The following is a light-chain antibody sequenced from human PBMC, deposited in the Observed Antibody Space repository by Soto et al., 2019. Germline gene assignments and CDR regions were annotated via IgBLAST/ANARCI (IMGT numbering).Light chain of an antibody. V-gene: IGKV3-20*01. CDR2: GAS. CDR1: QSVSSPY. CDR3: QQYGSSPFT. J-gene: IGKJ3*01. Sequence: EVVLTQSPVTLSLSPGERATLSCRASQSVSSPYLAWYQQKPGQPPRLLIYGASSRATDIPDRFIGSGSGSEFTLTIARLAPEDFAMYYCQQYGSSPFTFGPGTKVVI.